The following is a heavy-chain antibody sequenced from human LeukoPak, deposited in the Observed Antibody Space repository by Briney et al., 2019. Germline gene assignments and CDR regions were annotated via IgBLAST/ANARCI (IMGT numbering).Heavy chain of an antibody. D-gene: IGHD1/OR15-1a*01. V-gene: IGHV4-39*07. CDR1: GGSISSSSYY. CDR3: ARVTRTRGYFDY. CDR2: IYYSGST. J-gene: IGHJ4*02. Sequence: SETLFLTCTVSGGSISSSSYYWGWIRQPPGKGLEWIGSIYYSGSTYYNPSLKSRVTISVDTSKNQFSLKLSSVTAADTAVYYCARVTRTRGYFDYWGQGTLVTVSS.